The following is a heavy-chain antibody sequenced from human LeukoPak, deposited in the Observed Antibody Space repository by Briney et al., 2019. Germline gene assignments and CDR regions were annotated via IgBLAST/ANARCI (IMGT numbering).Heavy chain of an antibody. CDR2: IYYSRST. J-gene: IGHJ4*02. CDR3: ARLSIGFLRRGLDY. V-gene: IGHV4-59*08. Sequence: SETLSLTCTVSGGSISSYYWSWLRQPPGKGLEWIGYIYYSRSTNYNPSLKSRATISVDTSKNQFSLKLSSVTAADTAVYYCARLSIGFLRRGLDYWGQGTLVTVSS. CDR1: GGSISSYY. D-gene: IGHD2/OR15-2a*01.